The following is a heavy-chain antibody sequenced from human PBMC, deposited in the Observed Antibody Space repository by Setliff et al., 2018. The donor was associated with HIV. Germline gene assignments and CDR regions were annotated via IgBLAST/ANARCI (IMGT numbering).Heavy chain of an antibody. J-gene: IGHJ5*02. Sequence: GESLKISCKTSGYSFTTYWIGWVRQMPGKGLEWMAILYPGDSDTRYIPSFQSQVTVSADKSIGTAYLQWNSLKASDTALYFCARAPNSPYYSNVWYADHWGQGTLVTVSS. CDR2: LYPGDSDT. CDR3: ARAPNSPYYSNVWYADH. CDR1: GYSFTTYW. D-gene: IGHD3-22*01. V-gene: IGHV5-51*01.